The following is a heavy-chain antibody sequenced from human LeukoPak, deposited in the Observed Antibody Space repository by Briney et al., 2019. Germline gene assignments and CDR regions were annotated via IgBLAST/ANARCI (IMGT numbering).Heavy chain of an antibody. CDR3: ARDHPRGSYRRFDY. Sequence: PGGSLRLSCAASGFTFSSYAMHWVRQAPGKGLEWVAVISYDGSNKYYADSVKGRFTISRDNSKNTLYLQMNSLRAEDTAVYYCARDHPRGSYRRFDYWGQGTLVTVSS. CDR2: ISYDGSNK. J-gene: IGHJ4*02. D-gene: IGHD1-26*01. V-gene: IGHV3-30-3*01. CDR1: GFTFSSYA.